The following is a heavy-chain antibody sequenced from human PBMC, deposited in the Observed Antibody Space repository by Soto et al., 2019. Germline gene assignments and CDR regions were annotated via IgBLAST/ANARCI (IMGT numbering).Heavy chain of an antibody. V-gene: IGHV3-23*01. Sequence: GGSLRLSCAASGFTFSSYAMSWVRQAPGKGLEWVSAISGSGGSTYYADSVKGRFTISRDNSKNTLYLQMNSLRAEDTAVYYCAKDQGDYVYYYYGMDVWGQGTTVTVSS. D-gene: IGHD4-17*01. J-gene: IGHJ6*02. CDR3: AKDQGDYVYYYYGMDV. CDR1: GFTFSSYA. CDR2: ISGSGGST.